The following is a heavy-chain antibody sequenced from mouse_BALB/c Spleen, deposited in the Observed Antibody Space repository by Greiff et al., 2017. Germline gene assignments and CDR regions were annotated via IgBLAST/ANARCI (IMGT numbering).Heavy chain of an antibody. CDR2: INPSNGGT. CDR3: TRGTTATRAMDD. J-gene: IGHJ4*01. Sequence: VQLQQPGAELVKPGASVKLSCKASGYTFTSYYMYWVKQRPGQGLEWIGGINPSNGGTNFNEKFKSKATLTVDKSSSTAYMQLSSLTSEDSAVYYCTRGTTATRAMDDWGQGTAVTVSS. CDR1: GYTFTSYY. D-gene: IGHD1-2*01. V-gene: IGHV1S81*02.